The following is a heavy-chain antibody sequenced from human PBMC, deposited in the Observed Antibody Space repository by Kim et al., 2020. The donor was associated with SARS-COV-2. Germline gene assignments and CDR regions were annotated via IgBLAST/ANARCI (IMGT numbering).Heavy chain of an antibody. V-gene: IGHV3-23*01. CDR3: AKDMGSGYDSEDY. D-gene: IGHD5-12*01. Sequence: YADSVKGRFTISRDNSKNTLYLQMNSRRAEDTAVYYCAKDMGSGYDSEDYWGQGTLVTVSS. J-gene: IGHJ4*02.